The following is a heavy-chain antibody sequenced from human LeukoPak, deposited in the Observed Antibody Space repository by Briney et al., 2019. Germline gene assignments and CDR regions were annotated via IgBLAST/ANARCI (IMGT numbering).Heavy chain of an antibody. CDR1: GFTFSSYS. CDR3: ASWYGGYAGYFDY. V-gene: IGHV3-21*01. CDR2: ISSSSSYI. J-gene: IGHJ4*02. D-gene: IGHD5-12*01. Sequence: GGSLRLSCAASGFTFSSYSMNWVRQAPGKGLEWVSSISSSSSYIYYADSVKGRFTISRDNAKNSLYLQMNSLRAEDTAVYYCASWYGGYAGYFDYWGQGTLVTVSS.